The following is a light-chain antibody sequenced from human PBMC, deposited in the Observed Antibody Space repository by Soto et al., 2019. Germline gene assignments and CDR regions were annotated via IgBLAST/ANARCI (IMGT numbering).Light chain of an antibody. Sequence: QSALTQPPSASGSPGQSVTVSCTGTSSDVGGFNYVSWYQQHPGKAPKLIIYEVNKRPSGVPDRFSGSKSGNTASLTVSGLQADDEADYYCASFGGSKVFGGGTKLTVL. J-gene: IGLJ3*02. CDR1: SSDVGGFNY. CDR3: ASFGGSKV. V-gene: IGLV2-8*01. CDR2: EVN.